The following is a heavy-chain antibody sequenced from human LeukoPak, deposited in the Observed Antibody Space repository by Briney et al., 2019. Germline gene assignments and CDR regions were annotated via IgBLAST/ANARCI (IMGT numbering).Heavy chain of an antibody. D-gene: IGHD4-17*01. CDR2: IYYSGST. J-gene: IGHJ3*02. V-gene: IGHV4-59*12. Sequence: SETLSLTCTVAGGSISSYYWSWIRQPPGKGLEWIGYIYYSGSTNYNPSLKSRVTISVDTSKNQFSLKLSSVTAADTAVYYCARDDGDYGAFDIWGQGTMVTVSS. CDR3: ARDDGDYGAFDI. CDR1: GGSISSYY.